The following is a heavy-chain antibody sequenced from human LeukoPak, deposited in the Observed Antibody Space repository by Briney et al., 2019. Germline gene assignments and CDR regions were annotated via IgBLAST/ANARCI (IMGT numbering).Heavy chain of an antibody. D-gene: IGHD3-10*01. CDR3: AREGDSSSLGSSATNYFDY. CDR2: ISSDGNTR. V-gene: IGHV3-30-3*01. Sequence: GRSLRLSCAASGFTFSDYAMHWVRQAPGKGLQWVADISSDGNTRYYADSVKGRFTISRDNFKNTLYLEMNILRAEDTAVYHCAREGDSSSLGSSATNYFDYWGQGTLVTVSS. J-gene: IGHJ4*02. CDR1: GFTFSDYA.